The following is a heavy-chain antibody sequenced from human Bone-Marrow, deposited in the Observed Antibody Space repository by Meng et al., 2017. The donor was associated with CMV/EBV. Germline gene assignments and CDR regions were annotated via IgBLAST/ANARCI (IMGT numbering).Heavy chain of an antibody. J-gene: IGHJ5*02. Sequence: GGSLRLSCKGSGYSFTSYWIAWVRQMPGKGLEWMGIIYPGDADATYSPSFQGQVTISIDKSISTAYLQWSSLKASDTAMYFCARRRGDVKWFDPWGQGTLVTVSS. CDR2: IYPGDADA. CDR1: GYSFTSYW. CDR3: ARRRGDVKWFDP. V-gene: IGHV5-51*01. D-gene: IGHD3-10*01.